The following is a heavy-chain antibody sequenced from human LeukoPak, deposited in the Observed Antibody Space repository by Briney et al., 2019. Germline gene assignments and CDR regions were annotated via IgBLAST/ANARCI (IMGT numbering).Heavy chain of an antibody. J-gene: IGHJ4*02. D-gene: IGHD5-12*01. CDR2: IYYSGST. V-gene: IGHV4-59*01. CDR1: GGSISSYY. Sequence: PSETLSLTCTVSGGSISSYYWSWIRQPPGKGLEWIGYIYYSGSTNYNPSLKSRVTISVDTSKNQFSLKLSSVTAADTAVYYCARGSGYGRPYYFDYWGQGTVVTVSS. CDR3: ARGSGYGRPYYFDY.